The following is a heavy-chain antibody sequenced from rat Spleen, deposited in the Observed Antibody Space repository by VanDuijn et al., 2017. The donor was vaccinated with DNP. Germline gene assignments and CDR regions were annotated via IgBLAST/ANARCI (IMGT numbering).Heavy chain of an antibody. CDR2: INYDGSST. CDR3: ARAADFDY. J-gene: IGHJ2*01. V-gene: IGHV5-7*01. Sequence: EVQLVESGGDLVQPGRSLKLSCAASGFTFSDFYMAWVRQGPKKGLEWVATINYDGSSTYYRDSAKGRFTISRDNTKTILYLQMDSLRSEDTATYYCARAADFDYWGQGVMVTVSS. CDR1: GFTFSDFY.